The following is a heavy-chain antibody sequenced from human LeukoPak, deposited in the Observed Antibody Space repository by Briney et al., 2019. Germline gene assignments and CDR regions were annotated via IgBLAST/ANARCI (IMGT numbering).Heavy chain of an antibody. Sequence: SETLSLTCTVSGVSINRYYWSWIRQPPGKGLEWIGYISNTGKTNYNPSLKSRVTISVDTSKKQFSLKLSSVTAADTAVYYCARSLYYYGSDSFDIWGQGTMVTVSS. J-gene: IGHJ3*02. D-gene: IGHD3-10*01. CDR3: ARSLYYYGSDSFDI. CDR1: GVSINRYY. CDR2: ISNTGKT. V-gene: IGHV4-59*01.